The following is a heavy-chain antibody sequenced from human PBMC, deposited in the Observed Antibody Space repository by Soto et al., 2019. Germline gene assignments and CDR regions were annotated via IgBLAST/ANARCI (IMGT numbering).Heavy chain of an antibody. CDR1: GYTFTSYA. CDR3: ARVPSGDYDFWSGYYLPDY. J-gene: IGHJ4*02. V-gene: IGHV1-3*01. CDR2: INAGNGNT. Sequence: ASVKVSCKASGYTFTSYAMHWVRQAPGQRLEWMGWINAGNGNTKYSQKFQGRVTITRDTSASTAYMELSSLRSEDTAVYYCARVPSGDYDFWSGYYLPDYWGQGTLVTVSS. D-gene: IGHD3-3*01.